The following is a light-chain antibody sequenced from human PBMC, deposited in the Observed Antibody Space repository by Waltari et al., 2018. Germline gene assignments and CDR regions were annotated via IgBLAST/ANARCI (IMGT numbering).Light chain of an antibody. J-gene: IGLJ1*01. CDR1: MLPKKY. V-gene: IGLV3-27*01. CDR2: QDS. Sequence: SSELTQPSSVSVSPGQTARIPCSGDMLPKKYTRWFQQTPGQAPVLVLSQDSARPSGSPERCSGSSSGTTVSLTISGAQVEDEADYYCYSTTDNNLGVFGPGTRVTVL. CDR3: YSTTDNNLGV.